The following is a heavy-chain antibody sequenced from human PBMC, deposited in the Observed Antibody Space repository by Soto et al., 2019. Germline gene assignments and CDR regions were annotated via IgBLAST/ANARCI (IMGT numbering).Heavy chain of an antibody. Sequence: EVQVVESGGGLVQPGGSLRLSCAASGFTFTSYWMTWVPQAPGRGLEWVANISKDGIEKSYVDFVKGRFTISRDNAKRSLYRQMSSVRADDTPVTYCVREMQSLLWGERATVIVTS. CDR3: VREMQSLL. J-gene: IGHJ6*04. CDR1: GFTFTSYW. CDR2: ISKDGIEK. V-gene: IGHV3-7*01.